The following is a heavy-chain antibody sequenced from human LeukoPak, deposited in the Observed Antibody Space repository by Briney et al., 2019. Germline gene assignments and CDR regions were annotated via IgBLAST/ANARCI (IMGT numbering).Heavy chain of an antibody. CDR1: GFTFSDYS. Sequence: KPGGSLRLSWAASGFTFSDYSMTWIRQAPGKGLEWVSHISSSGSTISYVDSVKGRFTISRDNAQNSLYLQMNGLRVEDTAVYYCARDRRQWLAIDYWGQGTLVTVSS. V-gene: IGHV3-11*01. J-gene: IGHJ4*02. CDR2: ISSSGSTI. CDR3: ARDRRQWLAIDY. D-gene: IGHD6-19*01.